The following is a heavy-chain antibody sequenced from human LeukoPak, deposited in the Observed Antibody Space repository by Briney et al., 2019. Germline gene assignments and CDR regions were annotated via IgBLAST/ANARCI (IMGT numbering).Heavy chain of an antibody. D-gene: IGHD4-17*01. CDR3: ARFRLTVTTYAHLDY. Sequence: GGSLRLSCAASGFTFSDYYMSWIRQAPGKGLEWVSYISSSGSTIDYADSVKGRFTISRDNAKNSLYLQMNSLRAEDTAVYYCARFRLTVTTYAHLDYWGQGTLVTVSS. J-gene: IGHJ4*02. V-gene: IGHV3-11*01. CDR1: GFTFSDYY. CDR2: ISSSGSTI.